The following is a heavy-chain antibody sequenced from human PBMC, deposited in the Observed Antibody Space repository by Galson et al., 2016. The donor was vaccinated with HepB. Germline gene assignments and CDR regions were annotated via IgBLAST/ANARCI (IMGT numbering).Heavy chain of an antibody. Sequence: SVKVSCKASGGTFRDYAISWVRQAPGQGLEWMGGVVPIFNARKYAQNFQGRATITADESTGTAYMELSSLRSEDTAIYYCAGAPGEGKYGSRSYAGMDVWGQGTTITVSS. CDR2: VVPIFNAR. J-gene: IGHJ6*02. CDR3: AGAPGEGKYGSRSYAGMDV. CDR1: GGTFRDYA. V-gene: IGHV1-69*13. D-gene: IGHD3-10*01.